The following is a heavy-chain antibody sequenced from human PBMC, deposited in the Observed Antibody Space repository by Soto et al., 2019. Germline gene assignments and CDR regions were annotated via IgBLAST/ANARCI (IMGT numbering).Heavy chain of an antibody. CDR3: AREPRNHQQLTYYYYYYGMDV. CDR2: INPSGGST. V-gene: IGHV1-46*01. D-gene: IGHD6-13*01. Sequence: ASVKVSCKASGYTFTSYYMHWVRQAPGQGLEWMGIINPSGGSTSYAQKFQGRVTKTRDTSTSTVYMELSSLRSEDTAVYYCAREPRNHQQLTYYYYYYGMDVWGQGTTVTVSS. J-gene: IGHJ6*02. CDR1: GYTFTSYY.